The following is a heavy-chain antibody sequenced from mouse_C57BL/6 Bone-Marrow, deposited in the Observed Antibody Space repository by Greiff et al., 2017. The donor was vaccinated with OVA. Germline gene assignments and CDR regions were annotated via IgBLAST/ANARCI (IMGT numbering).Heavy chain of an antibody. D-gene: IGHD1-1*01. V-gene: IGHV1-26*01. CDR3: ARGITTVAGDY. Sequence: VQLQQSGPELVKPGASVKISCKASGYTFTDYYMNWVKQSHGKSLEWIGDINPNNGGTSYNQKFKGKATLTVDKSSSTAYMELRSLTSEDSAVYYCARGITTVAGDYWGQGTTLTVSS. CDR2: INPNNGGT. CDR1: GYTFTDYY. J-gene: IGHJ2*01.